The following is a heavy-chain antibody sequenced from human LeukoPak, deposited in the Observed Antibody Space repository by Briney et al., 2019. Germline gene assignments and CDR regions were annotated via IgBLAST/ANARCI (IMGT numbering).Heavy chain of an antibody. CDR2: ISSSGSTI. Sequence: GGSLRLSCAASGFTFSSYEMNWVRQAPGKGLEWVSYISSSGSTIYYADSVKGRSTISRDNAKNSLYLQMNSLRAEDTAVYYCARDSDYYGSGSYVSFDYWGQGTLVTVSS. CDR3: ARDSDYYGSGSYVSFDY. V-gene: IGHV3-48*03. D-gene: IGHD3-10*01. CDR1: GFTFSSYE. J-gene: IGHJ4*02.